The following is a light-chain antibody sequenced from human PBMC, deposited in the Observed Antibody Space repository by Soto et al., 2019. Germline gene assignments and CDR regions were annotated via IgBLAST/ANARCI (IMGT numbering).Light chain of an antibody. CDR3: SSYTSSSTVI. CDR1: SSDVGGYNY. V-gene: IGLV2-14*03. CDR2: YAS. J-gene: IGLJ2*01. Sequence: QSALTQPASVSGSPGQSITISCTGTSSDVGGYNYVSWYQHHPGKAPKLIIYYASNRPSGVSNRFSGSKSGNTASLTISGLQAEDETDYYCSSYTSSSTVIFGGGTKLTVL.